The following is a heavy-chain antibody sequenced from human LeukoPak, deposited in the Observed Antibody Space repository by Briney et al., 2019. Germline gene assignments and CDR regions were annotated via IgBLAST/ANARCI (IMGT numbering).Heavy chain of an antibody. D-gene: IGHD2-2*01. CDR2: IYTSGST. CDR1: GGSISSGSYY. CDR3: AREYIVVVPAASLVSLWFDP. Sequence: PSETLSLTCTVSGGSISSGSYYWSWIRQPAGKGLEWIGRIYTSGSTNYNPSLESRVTISVDTSKNQFSLKLSSVTAADTAVYYCAREYIVVVPAASLVSLWFDPWGQGTLVTVSS. J-gene: IGHJ5*02. V-gene: IGHV4-61*02.